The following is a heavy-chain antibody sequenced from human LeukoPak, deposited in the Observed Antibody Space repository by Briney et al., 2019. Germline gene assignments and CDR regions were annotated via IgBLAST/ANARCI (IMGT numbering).Heavy chain of an antibody. V-gene: IGHV4-59*01. Sequence: SETLSLTCTVSGGSISSYYWSWIRQPPGKGLEWIGYIYYSGSTNYNPSLKSQVTISVDTSKNQFSLKLSSVTAADTAVYYCARTSRYYYGSGVFDYWGQGTLVTVSS. J-gene: IGHJ4*02. CDR3: ARTSRYYYGSGVFDY. CDR2: IYYSGST. D-gene: IGHD3-10*01. CDR1: GGSISSYY.